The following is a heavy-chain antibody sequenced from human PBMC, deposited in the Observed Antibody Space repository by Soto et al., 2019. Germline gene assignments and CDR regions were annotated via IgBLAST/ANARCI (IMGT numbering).Heavy chain of an antibody. CDR3: ARADEPNSSSGMDV. V-gene: IGHV1-69*02. CDR1: GGTFSSYT. J-gene: IGHJ6*02. CDR2: IIPILGIA. Sequence: QVQLVQSGAEVKKPGSSVKVSCKASGGTFSSYTISWVRQAPGQGLEWMGRIIPILGIANYAQKFQGRVTITADKSTSTAYMELSSLRSEDTAVYYCARADEPNSSSGMDVWGQGTTVTGSS. D-gene: IGHD2-15*01.